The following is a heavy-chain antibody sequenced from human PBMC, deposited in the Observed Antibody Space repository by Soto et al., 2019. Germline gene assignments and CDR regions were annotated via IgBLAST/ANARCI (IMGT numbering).Heavy chain of an antibody. V-gene: IGHV1-69*08. J-gene: IGHJ6*02. D-gene: IGHD2-2*01. CDR3: ARDDIVVVPAAPGPSYYYYGMDV. CDR1: GGTFSSYT. Sequence: QVQLVQSGAEVKKPGSSVKVSCKASGGTFSSYTISWVRQAPGQGLEWMGRIIPILGIANYAQKFQGRVTIPAEKSTSTASMELSSLRSEDTAVYYCARDDIVVVPAAPGPSYYYYGMDVWGQGTTVTVSS. CDR2: IIPILGIA.